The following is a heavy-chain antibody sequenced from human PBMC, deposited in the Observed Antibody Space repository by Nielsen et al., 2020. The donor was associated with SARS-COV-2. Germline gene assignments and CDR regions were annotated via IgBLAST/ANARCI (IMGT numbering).Heavy chain of an antibody. Sequence: SETLSLTCTVSGGSISSSSYYWSWIRQPAGKGLEWIGRIYTSGSTNYNPSLKSRVTISVDTSKNQFSLKLSSVTAADTAVYYCAGTIAVAGFDYWGQGTLVTVSS. CDR2: IYTSGST. D-gene: IGHD6-19*01. V-gene: IGHV4-61*02. CDR3: AGTIAVAGFDY. CDR1: GGSISSSSYY. J-gene: IGHJ4*02.